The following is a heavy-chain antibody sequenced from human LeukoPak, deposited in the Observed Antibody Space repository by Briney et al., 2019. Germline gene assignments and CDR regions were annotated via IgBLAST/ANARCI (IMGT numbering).Heavy chain of an antibody. CDR2: IAYDGRNK. CDR3: ARETERLLGY. Sequence: GGSLRLSCAASGFTFSSYAMHWVRQAPGKGLEWVAVIAYDGRNKYYADSVKGRFTISRDNSKNTLYLQMNSLRAEDTAVYYCARETERLLGYWGQGTLVTVSS. CDR1: GFTFSSYA. D-gene: IGHD3-22*01. V-gene: IGHV3-30*04. J-gene: IGHJ4*02.